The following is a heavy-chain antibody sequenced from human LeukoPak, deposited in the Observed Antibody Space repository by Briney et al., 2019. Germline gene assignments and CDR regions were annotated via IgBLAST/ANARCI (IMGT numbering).Heavy chain of an antibody. Sequence: GRSLRLSCAASGFTFSSYGIHWVRQAPGKGLEWVEVISYDGSNKYYADSVKGRFTISRDNSKNTLYLQMNSLRAEDTAVYYCAKDREVWFGELLPSSLDYWGQGTLVTVSS. D-gene: IGHD3-10*01. CDR1: GFTFSSYG. J-gene: IGHJ4*02. V-gene: IGHV3-30*18. CDR3: AKDREVWFGELLPSSLDY. CDR2: ISYDGSNK.